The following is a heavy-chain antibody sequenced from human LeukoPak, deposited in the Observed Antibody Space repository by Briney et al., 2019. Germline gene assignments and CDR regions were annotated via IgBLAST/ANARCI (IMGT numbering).Heavy chain of an antibody. D-gene: IGHD6-13*01. CDR3: ARALGSSSWYPEMVFDY. Sequence: ASVKVSCKASGGTFRTYSVTWVRQAPGQGLEWMGGIIPIFGTANYAQKFQGRVTITTDESTSTAYMELSSLRSEDTAVYYCARALGSSSWYPEMVFDYWGQGTLVTVSS. V-gene: IGHV1-69*05. J-gene: IGHJ4*02. CDR1: GGTFRTYS. CDR2: IIPIFGTA.